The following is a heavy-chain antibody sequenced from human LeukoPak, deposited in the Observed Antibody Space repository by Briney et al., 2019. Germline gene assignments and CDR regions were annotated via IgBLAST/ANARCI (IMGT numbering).Heavy chain of an antibody. Sequence: SVKVSCKASGGTFSYYAISWVRQAPGQGLEWMGGIIPTLGTANFAQKFQGRVTFTTDESTSTAYMELSSLRSEDTAAYYCARGYCKTTSCYTATRSAFDIWGQGTMVTVSS. J-gene: IGHJ3*02. CDR2: IIPTLGTA. CDR1: GGTFSYYA. CDR3: ARGYCKTTSCYTATRSAFDI. V-gene: IGHV1-69*05. D-gene: IGHD2-2*02.